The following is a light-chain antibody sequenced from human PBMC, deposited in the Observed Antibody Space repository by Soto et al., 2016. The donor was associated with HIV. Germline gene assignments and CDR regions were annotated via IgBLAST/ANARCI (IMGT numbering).Light chain of an antibody. V-gene: IGKV1-5*01. CDR3: QQYSVFPIT. CDR1: QNINVW. Sequence: IQMTQSPSTLSASIGDRVTITCRASQNINVWVAWYQQRPGKAPNFLMYGASNLEKGVPSRFSGGGSGTEFTLTINSLLPDDFATYYCQQYSVFPITFGQGTRL. CDR2: GAS. J-gene: IGKJ5*01.